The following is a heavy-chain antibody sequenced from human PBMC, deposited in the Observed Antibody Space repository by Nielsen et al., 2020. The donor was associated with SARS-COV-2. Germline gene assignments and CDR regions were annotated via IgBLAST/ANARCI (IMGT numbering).Heavy chain of an antibody. CDR3: ARMVLLWFGEPPPWDY. CDR2: VNPSGVGT. J-gene: IGHJ4*02. Sequence: ASVKVSCKASGYTFSKHYVHWVRQAPGQGLEWMGVVNPSGVGTTYAQKFQGRVTMTRDTSISTAYMELSRLRSDDTAVYYCARMVLLWFGEPPPWDYWGQGTLVTVSS. CDR1: GYTFSKHY. D-gene: IGHD3-10*01. V-gene: IGHV1-2*02.